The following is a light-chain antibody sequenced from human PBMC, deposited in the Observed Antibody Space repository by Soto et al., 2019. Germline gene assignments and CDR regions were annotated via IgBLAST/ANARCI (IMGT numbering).Light chain of an antibody. V-gene: IGKV1-5*01. CDR1: QSIGSS. Sequence: DIQMTQSPSTLCASVGDRVTITSRASQSIGSSLAWYQQKPGKAPNVLISDASSLERGVPSRFSGSGAGTEFTLTIRSLQPDDFATYYCQQYNGYSRTFGQGTRLEIK. CDR3: QQYNGYSRT. CDR2: DAS. J-gene: IGKJ5*01.